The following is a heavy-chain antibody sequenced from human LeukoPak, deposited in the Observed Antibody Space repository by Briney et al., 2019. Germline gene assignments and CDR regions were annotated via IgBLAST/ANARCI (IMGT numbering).Heavy chain of an antibody. CDR2: INSYSGGT. J-gene: IGHJ4*02. Sequence: ASVKVSCKASGYTFTGYYMHWVRQAPGQGLEWMGWINSYSGGTNYAQEFQGRVTMTRDTSISTAYMEPSRLRSDDTDLYYCASQKWDTAMATEYYFDYWGQGTLVTVSS. CDR3: ASQKWDTAMATEYYFDY. CDR1: GYTFTGYY. V-gene: IGHV1-2*02. D-gene: IGHD5-18*01.